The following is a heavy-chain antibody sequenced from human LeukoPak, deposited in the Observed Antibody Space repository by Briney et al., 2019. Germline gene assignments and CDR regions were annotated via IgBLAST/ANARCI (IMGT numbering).Heavy chain of an antibody. CDR3: ARGQGDVEMATNGDY. D-gene: IGHD5-24*01. Sequence: GGSLRLSCAASGFTFSSYSMNWVRQAPGKGLEWVSSISSSSSYIYYADSVKGRFTISRDNAKNSLYLQMNNLRAEDTAVYYCARGQGDVEMATNGDYWGQGTLVTVSS. V-gene: IGHV3-21*01. CDR2: ISSSSSYI. J-gene: IGHJ4*02. CDR1: GFTFSSYS.